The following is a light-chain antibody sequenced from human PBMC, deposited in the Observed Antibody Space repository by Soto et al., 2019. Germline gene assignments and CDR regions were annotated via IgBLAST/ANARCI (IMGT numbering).Light chain of an antibody. Sequence: EIVMTQSPATLSVSTGERATLSCRASQSVSSNLAWYQQKPGQAPRLLTYGASTRATGIPARFSGSGSGTEFTLTISSLKSEDFAVYYCQQYNNWPRTFGQGTKVDI. CDR2: GAS. CDR1: QSVSSN. J-gene: IGKJ1*01. CDR3: QQYNNWPRT. V-gene: IGKV3-15*01.